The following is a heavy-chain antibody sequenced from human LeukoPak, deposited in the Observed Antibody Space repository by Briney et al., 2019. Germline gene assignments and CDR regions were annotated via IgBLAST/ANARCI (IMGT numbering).Heavy chain of an antibody. V-gene: IGHV1-8*01. CDR1: GYTFTSYD. CDR2: MNPNSGNT. D-gene: IGHD2-2*01. Sequence: ASVKVSFKASGYTFTSYDINWVRQATGQGLEWMGWMNPNSGNTGYAQKFQGRVTMTRNTSISTAYMELSSLRSEDTAVYYCARGPVVPAARRTNWFDPWGQGTLVTVSS. J-gene: IGHJ5*02. CDR3: ARGPVVPAARRTNWFDP.